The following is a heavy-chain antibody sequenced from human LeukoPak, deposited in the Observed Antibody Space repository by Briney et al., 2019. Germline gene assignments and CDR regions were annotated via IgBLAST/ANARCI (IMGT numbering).Heavy chain of an antibody. D-gene: IGHD6-6*01. J-gene: IGHJ4*02. CDR3: ARYVYSSSPFDY. Sequence: PSETLSLTCAVYGGSFSGYYWSWIRQPPGKRLEWIGEINHSGSTNYNPSLKSRVTISVDTSKNQFSLKLSSVTAADTAVYYCARYVYSSSPFDYWGQGTLVTVSS. CDR1: GGSFSGYY. V-gene: IGHV4-34*01. CDR2: INHSGST.